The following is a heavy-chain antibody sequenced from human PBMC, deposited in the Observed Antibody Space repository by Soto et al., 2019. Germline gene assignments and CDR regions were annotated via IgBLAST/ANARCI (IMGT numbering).Heavy chain of an antibody. CDR3: XXXXXXXXPHLDF. J-gene: IGHJ4*02. Sequence: QVQLVESGGGVVQPGKSLRLSCAASGFTFSHYAFHWVRQXPGKGXEWVAFISYDGNSEYYADSVKGRFTISRDNSKXXXXXXXXXXXXXXXXXXXXXXXXXXXXPHLDFWGQGTLVTVSS. V-gene: IGHV3-30-3*01. CDR2: ISYDGNSE. CDR1: GFTFSHYA.